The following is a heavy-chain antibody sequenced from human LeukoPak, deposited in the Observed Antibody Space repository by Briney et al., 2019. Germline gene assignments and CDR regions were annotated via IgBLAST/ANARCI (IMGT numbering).Heavy chain of an antibody. CDR1: GYTFTSYY. CDR2: INPSGGST. J-gene: IGHJ4*02. D-gene: IGHD3-3*01. CDR3: AGDGVGGVFYFDY. V-gene: IGHV1-46*01. Sequence: ASVKVSCKASGYTFTSYYMHWVRQAPGQGLEWMGIINPSGGSTNYAQKFQGRVTMTRDMSTSTVYMEVSSLRSEGTAVYYCAGDGVGGVFYFDYWGQGTLVTVSS.